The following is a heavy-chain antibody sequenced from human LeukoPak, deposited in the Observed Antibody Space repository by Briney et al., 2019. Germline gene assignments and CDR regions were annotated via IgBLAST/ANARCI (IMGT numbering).Heavy chain of an antibody. J-gene: IGHJ2*01. Sequence: GGSLRLSCVASGFTFSTYWIHWVRQAPGKGLGWVSQIKFDGSLASYAASVKGRFPISRDNAKNTLYLQMHSLGTEDTAVYYCVTGHYDSRMYFDLWGRGTLVTVSS. V-gene: IGHV3-74*01. CDR1: GFTFSTYW. D-gene: IGHD3-16*01. CDR2: IKFDGSLA. CDR3: VTGHYDSRMYFDL.